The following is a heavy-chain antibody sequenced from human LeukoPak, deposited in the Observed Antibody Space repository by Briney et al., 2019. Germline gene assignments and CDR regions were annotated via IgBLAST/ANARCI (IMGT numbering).Heavy chain of an antibody. Sequence: SVKVSCKASGGTFSSYAISWVRQAPGQGLEWMGRIIPILGIANYAQKFQGRVTITADKSTSTAYMELSSLRSEDTAVYYCARAPIAVAGLAFDIWGQGTMVTVSS. CDR2: IIPILGIA. V-gene: IGHV1-69*04. CDR1: GGTFSSYA. CDR3: ARAPIAVAGLAFDI. D-gene: IGHD6-19*01. J-gene: IGHJ3*02.